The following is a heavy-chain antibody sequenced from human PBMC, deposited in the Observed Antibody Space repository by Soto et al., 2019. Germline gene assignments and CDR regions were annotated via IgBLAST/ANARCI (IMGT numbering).Heavy chain of an antibody. CDR1: GFSFSNYA. D-gene: IGHD4-4*01. J-gene: IGHJ4*02. Sequence: GGSLRLSCATSGFSFSNYAMSWVRQVPGKGLEWVAAITSVGYTYYVDSLKGRFTISRDNSKNTLFLQMNSLRAEDTAVYYCAKDLIDYSNSYFDYWGQGTLVTVSS. V-gene: IGHV3-23*01. CDR3: AKDLIDYSNSYFDY. CDR2: ITSVGYT.